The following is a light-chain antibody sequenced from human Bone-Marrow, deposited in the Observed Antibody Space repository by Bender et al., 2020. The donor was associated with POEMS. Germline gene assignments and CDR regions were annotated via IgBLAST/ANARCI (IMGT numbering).Light chain of an antibody. CDR2: DVS. CDR1: SSDLGSSNY. V-gene: IGLV2-14*03. CDR3: SSYTTSGPYV. J-gene: IGLJ1*01. Sequence: QSALTQPASVSGSPGQSITIPCTGTSSDLGSSNYVSWYQHHPAKAPRLLIYDVSHRPSGVSDRFSGSKSGNTASLTISELQTEDEGDYYCSSYTTSGPYVFGSGTTVTVL.